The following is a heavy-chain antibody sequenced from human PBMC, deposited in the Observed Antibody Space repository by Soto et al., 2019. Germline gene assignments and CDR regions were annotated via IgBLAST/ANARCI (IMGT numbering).Heavy chain of an antibody. CDR2: IWYDGSNK. D-gene: IGHD3-3*01. CDR1: GFTFSSYG. CDR3: ARGRITIFVGRDDAFDI. Sequence: GGSLRLSCAASGFTFSSYGMHWVRQAPGKGLEWVAVIWYDGSNKYYADSVKGRFTISRDNSKNTLYLQMNSLRAEDTAVYYCARGRITIFVGRDDAFDIWGQGTMVTVSS. V-gene: IGHV3-33*01. J-gene: IGHJ3*02.